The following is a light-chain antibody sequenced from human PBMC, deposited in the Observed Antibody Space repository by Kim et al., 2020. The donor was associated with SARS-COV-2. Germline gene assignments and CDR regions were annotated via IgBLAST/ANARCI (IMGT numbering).Light chain of an antibody. CDR1: QSVTNKN. Sequence: LSPGEEATLSCRASQSVTNKNLAWYQQKAGQAPRLLIYGASSRATGIPDRFSGSGSGTDFTLTITRVEPEDFAVFYCQQFADSPYAFGQGTKLEI. J-gene: IGKJ2*01. CDR3: QQFADSPYA. V-gene: IGKV3-20*01. CDR2: GAS.